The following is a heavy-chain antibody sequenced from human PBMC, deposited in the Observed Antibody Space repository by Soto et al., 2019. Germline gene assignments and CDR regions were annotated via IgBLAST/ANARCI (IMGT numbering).Heavy chain of an antibody. D-gene: IGHD2-15*01. V-gene: IGHV3-13*01. CDR1: GFTFSGYD. Sequence: EVQLVESGGGLVQPGGSLSLSCAASGFTFSGYDMHWVRQTTGKGLEWVSAIGTAGDTYYPGSVKGRFTISRENAKNSLYLQMNSLRAEDTAVYYCARDRFEGGGNPTLGYFDLWGRGTLVTVSS. CDR3: ARDRFEGGGNPTLGYFDL. CDR2: IGTAGDT. J-gene: IGHJ2*01.